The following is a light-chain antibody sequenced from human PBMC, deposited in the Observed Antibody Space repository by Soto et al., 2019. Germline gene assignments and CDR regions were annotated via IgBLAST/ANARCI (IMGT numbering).Light chain of an antibody. CDR2: GAF. V-gene: IGKV3-20*01. CDR1: HSVASSF. Sequence: IVLTQSPGTLSLSPGERATLSCRASHSVASSFLAWYQQKPGQAPRLXIYGAFSRATGIPNRLSGSGSGTDFTLTISRLEPDDFAVYYCQQYGSSPQTFGQGTKVDIK. J-gene: IGKJ1*01. CDR3: QQYGSSPQT.